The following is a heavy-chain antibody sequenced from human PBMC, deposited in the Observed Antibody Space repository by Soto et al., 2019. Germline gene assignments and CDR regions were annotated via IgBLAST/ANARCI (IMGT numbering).Heavy chain of an antibody. V-gene: IGHV3-7*03. D-gene: IGHD3-16*02. CDR3: ARDDGNYPFDY. Sequence: HPGGSLRLSCAASGFTFSSYWMRWARQAPGKGLEWVADIKQDGSEKHFVDSVKGRFTISRDNAKNSLYLQMNSLRAEDTAVYYCARDDGNYPFDYWGQGTLVTVSS. CDR2: IKQDGSEK. CDR1: GFTFSSYW. J-gene: IGHJ4*02.